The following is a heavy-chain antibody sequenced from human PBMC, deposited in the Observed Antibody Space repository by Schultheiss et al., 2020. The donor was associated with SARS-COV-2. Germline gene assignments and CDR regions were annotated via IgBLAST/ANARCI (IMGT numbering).Heavy chain of an antibody. CDR2: TSHTGSNH. J-gene: IGHJ3*01. Sequence: GGSLRLSCAASGFTFSSYGMHWVRQAPGKGLEWVAATSHTGSNHHYADSVKGRFSISRDDSKSTVYLLLSSLRIEDTALYFCAREGYTSGHCGTFDLWGHGTMVTVSS. CDR3: AREGYTSGHCGTFDL. CDR1: GFTFSSYG. V-gene: IGHV3-30*19. D-gene: IGHD3-22*01.